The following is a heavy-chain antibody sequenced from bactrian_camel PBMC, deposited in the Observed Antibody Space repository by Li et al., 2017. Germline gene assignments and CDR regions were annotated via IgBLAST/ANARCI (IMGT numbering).Heavy chain of an antibody. CDR3: AADVGMMSGDCRPNY. V-gene: IGHV3S66*01. Sequence: DVQLVESGGGSVQAGESLTLSCKYSLFTFDDAVMGWYRKTAEKECELVSFISGDSTSYYVDSVKGRFTISQDATNTVNLQMNNLKAEDTGIYYCAADVGMMSGDCRPNYWGQGTQVTVS. D-gene: IGHD7*01. J-gene: IGHJ4*01. CDR1: LFTFDDAV. CDR2: ISGDSTS.